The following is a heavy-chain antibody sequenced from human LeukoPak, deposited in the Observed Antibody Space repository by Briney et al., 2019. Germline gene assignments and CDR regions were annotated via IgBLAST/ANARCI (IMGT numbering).Heavy chain of an antibody. Sequence: GGSLRLSCAASGCTFSSYWMSWVRQAPGQGLEWVANIKQDGSEKYYVDSVKGRFTISRDNAKNSLYLQMNSLRAEDTAVYYCARAPNWGFFDWGQGTLVTVSS. CDR1: GCTFSSYW. CDR3: ARAPNWGFFD. V-gene: IGHV3-7*04. J-gene: IGHJ4*02. D-gene: IGHD7-27*01. CDR2: IKQDGSEK.